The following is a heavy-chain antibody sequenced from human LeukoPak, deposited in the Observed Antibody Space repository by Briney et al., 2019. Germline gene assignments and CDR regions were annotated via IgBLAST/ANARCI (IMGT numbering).Heavy chain of an antibody. CDR3: ARAVGNYDFWSGSYYYYMDV. V-gene: IGHV1-8*03. CDR1: GYTFTSYD. J-gene: IGHJ6*03. Sequence: ASVEVSCKASGYTFTSYDINWVRQATGQGLEWMGWMNPNSGNTGYAQKFQGRVTITRNTSISTAYMELSSLRSEDTAVYYCARAVGNYDFWSGSYYYYMDVWGKGTTVTVSS. D-gene: IGHD3-3*01. CDR2: MNPNSGNT.